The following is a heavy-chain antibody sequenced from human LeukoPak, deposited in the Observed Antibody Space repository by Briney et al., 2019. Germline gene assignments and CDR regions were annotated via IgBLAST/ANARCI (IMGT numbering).Heavy chain of an antibody. V-gene: IGHV1-18*01. CDR3: ARDLGNYYDSSGYPLFY. CDR1: GYTFTSYG. D-gene: IGHD3-22*01. Sequence: GASVKVSCKASGYTFTSYGISWVRQAPGQGLEWMGWISAYNGNTNYAQKLQGRVTMTTDTSTSTAYMELRSLRSDDTAVYYCARDLGNYYDSSGYPLFYWGQGTLVTVSS. J-gene: IGHJ4*02. CDR2: ISAYNGNT.